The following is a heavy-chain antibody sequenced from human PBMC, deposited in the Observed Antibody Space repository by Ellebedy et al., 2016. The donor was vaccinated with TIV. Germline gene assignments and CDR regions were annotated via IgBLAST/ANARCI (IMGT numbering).Heavy chain of an antibody. V-gene: IGHV3-30*02. CDR1: GFTFSNSA. CDR3: AKDRGSGYDHDAFDI. J-gene: IGHJ3*02. Sequence: GESLKISCAASGFTFSNSAMHWVRQAPGKGLEWVAVIWYDGSNKYYADSVKGRFTISRDNSKNTLYLQMNSLRAEDTAVYYCAKDRGSGYDHDAFDIWGQGTMVTVSS. D-gene: IGHD5-12*01. CDR2: IWYDGSNK.